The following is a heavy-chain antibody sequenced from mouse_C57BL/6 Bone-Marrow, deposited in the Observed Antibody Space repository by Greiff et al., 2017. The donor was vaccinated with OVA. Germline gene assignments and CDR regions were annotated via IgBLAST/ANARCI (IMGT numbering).Heavy chain of an antibody. CDR1: GFTFSNYW. D-gene: IGHD1-1*01. V-gene: IGHV6-3*01. CDR3: TGELLRSAWFAY. Sequence: EVKVEESGGGLVQPGGSMKLSCVASGFTFSNYWMNWVRQSPEKGLEWVAQIRLKSDNYATHYAESVKGRFTISRDDSKSSVYLQMNNLRAEDTGIYYCTGELLRSAWFAYWGQGTLVTVSA. CDR2: IRLKSDNYAT. J-gene: IGHJ3*01.